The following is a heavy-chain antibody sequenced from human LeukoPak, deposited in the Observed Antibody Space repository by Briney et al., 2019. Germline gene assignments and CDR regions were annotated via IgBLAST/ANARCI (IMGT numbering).Heavy chain of an antibody. CDR2: VNSDGSSA. CDR3: ARDSRSSGLTVDY. Sequence: GGSLRLSCAASGFTFSSHWMHWVRQAPGKGLVWVSRVNSDGSSASYAASVEGRFTISRDNAKNTLYLQMNSLRDEDTAVYYCARDSRSSGLTVDYWGQGTLVTVSS. D-gene: IGHD6-19*01. V-gene: IGHV3-74*01. J-gene: IGHJ4*02. CDR1: GFTFSSHW.